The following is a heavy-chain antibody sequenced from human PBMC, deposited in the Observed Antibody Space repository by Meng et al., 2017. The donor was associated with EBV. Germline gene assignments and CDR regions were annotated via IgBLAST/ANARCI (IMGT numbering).Heavy chain of an antibody. V-gene: IGHV4-34*01. CDR3: ARGRWLQPGSYFDY. J-gene: IGHJ4*02. CDR1: GGSFSGYY. D-gene: IGHD5-24*01. Sequence: QVQVQQGRAGLLNPSETLSLTCAVYGGSFSGYYWSWIRQPPGKGLEWIGEINHSGSTNYNPSLKSRVTISVDTSKNQFSLKLSSVTAADTAVYYCARGRWLQPGSYFDYWGQGTLVTVSS. CDR2: INHSGST.